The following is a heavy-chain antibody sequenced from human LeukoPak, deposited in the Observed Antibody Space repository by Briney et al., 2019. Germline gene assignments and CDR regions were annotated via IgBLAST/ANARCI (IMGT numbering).Heavy chain of an antibody. CDR3: ARRRITMVRGVITTRYMDV. CDR1: GYSISSGYY. CDR2: INHSGST. D-gene: IGHD3-10*01. J-gene: IGHJ6*03. V-gene: IGHV4-38-2*02. Sequence: SETLSLTCTVSGYSISSGYYWGWIRPPPGKGLEWIGEINHSGSTNYNPSLKSRVTISVDTSKNQFSLKLSSVTAADTAVYYCARRRITMVRGVITTRYMDVWGKGTTVTISS.